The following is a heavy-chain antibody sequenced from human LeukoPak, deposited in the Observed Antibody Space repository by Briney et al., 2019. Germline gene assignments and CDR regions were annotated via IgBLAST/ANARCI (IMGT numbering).Heavy chain of an antibody. Sequence: TTGGSLRLSCAASGFTFSSYSINWVLQAPGEGLEWVSSISSSATYIYYADSVKGRFTISRDNAKNSLYFQMNSLRPEDTAVYYCARDPLDHWGQGALVTVSS. CDR2: ISSSATYI. J-gene: IGHJ5*02. CDR1: GFTFSSYS. CDR3: ARDPLDH. V-gene: IGHV3-21*04.